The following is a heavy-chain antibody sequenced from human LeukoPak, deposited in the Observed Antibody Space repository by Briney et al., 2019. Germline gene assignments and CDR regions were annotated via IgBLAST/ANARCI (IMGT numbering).Heavy chain of an antibody. V-gene: IGHV1-46*01. CDR1: GYTFTSYY. D-gene: IGHD3-22*01. CDR2: INPSGGST. Sequence: ASVKVSCKASGYTFTSYYMHWVRQAPGQGLEWMGIINPSGGSTSYAQKFQGRVTMTRDTSTSTVYMELSSLRSEDTAVYYCARERDSSGYYLGYFDYWGQGTLVTVSS. CDR3: ARERDSSGYYLGYFDY. J-gene: IGHJ4*02.